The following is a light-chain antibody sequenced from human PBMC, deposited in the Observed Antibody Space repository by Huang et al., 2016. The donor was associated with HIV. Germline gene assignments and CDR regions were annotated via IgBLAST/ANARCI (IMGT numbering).Light chain of an antibody. Sequence: DIVMTQSPLSLPVTPGEPASISCRSSQSLLHSNGYNYLDWYLQKPGQSPQLLSDLGSNRASGVPDRFIGSGSGTDFTLKISRVEAEDVGVYYCMQALQTPYTFGQGTKLEIK. CDR3: MQALQTPYT. V-gene: IGKV2-28*01. CDR2: LGS. J-gene: IGKJ2*01. CDR1: QSLLHSNGYNY.